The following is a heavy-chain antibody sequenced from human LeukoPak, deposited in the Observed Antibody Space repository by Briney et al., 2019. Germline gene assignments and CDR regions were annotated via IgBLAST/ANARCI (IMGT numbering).Heavy chain of an antibody. CDR3: AKDSSGSYYFAY. CDR1: GFTFSSYA. CDR2: ISGSGGST. V-gene: IGHV3-23*01. D-gene: IGHD1-26*01. J-gene: IGHJ4*02. Sequence: GGSLRLSCAASGFTFSSYAMSWVRRAPGKGLEWVSAISGSGGSTYYADSVKGRFTISRDNSKNTLYLQMNSLRAEDTAVYYCAKDSSGSYYFAYWGQGTLVTVSS.